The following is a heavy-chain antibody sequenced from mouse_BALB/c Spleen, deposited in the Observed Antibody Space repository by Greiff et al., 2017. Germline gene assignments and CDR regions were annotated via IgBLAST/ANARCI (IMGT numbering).Heavy chain of an antibody. V-gene: IGHV1-5*01. CDR2: IYPGNSDT. CDR3: TRGGDYDRFAY. D-gene: IGHD2-4*01. CDR1: GYTFTSYW. Sequence: EVQLQQSGTVLARPGASVKMSCKASGYTFTSYWMHWVKQRPGQGLEWIGAIYPGNSDTSYNQKFKGKAKLTAVTSTSTAYMELSSLTYEDSAVYYCTRGGDYDRFAYWGQGTLVTVSA. J-gene: IGHJ3*01.